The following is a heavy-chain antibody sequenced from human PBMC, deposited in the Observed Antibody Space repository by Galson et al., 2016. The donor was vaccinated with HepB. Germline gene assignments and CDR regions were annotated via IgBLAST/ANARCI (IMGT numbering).Heavy chain of an antibody. D-gene: IGHD2-21*02. Sequence: SLRLSCAASGFIFTNYGMHSVRQAPGKGREWVAVISYEGTDKYYGSSVKGRFTISRDNSNNRLYLQMDSLRPEDTAVFYCAKVCGGDCPDGDFWGQGTMVAVSS. J-gene: IGHJ4*02. CDR1: GFIFTNYG. CDR3: AKVCGGDCPDGDF. CDR2: ISYEGTDK. V-gene: IGHV3-30*18.